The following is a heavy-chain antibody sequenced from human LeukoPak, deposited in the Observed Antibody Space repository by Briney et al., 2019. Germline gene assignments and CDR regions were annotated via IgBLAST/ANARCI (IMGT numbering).Heavy chain of an antibody. Sequence: ASVKVSRKASGYTFTSYYIHWVRQAPGQGLECVGIFSPSGTGIFYAQKFQGRVTMTRDTSTSTVYMELSSLRSEDTAVYYCARELSGSVDYWGQGTLVTVSS. CDR3: ARELSGSVDY. CDR1: GYTFTSYY. D-gene: IGHD5-12*01. V-gene: IGHV1-46*01. CDR2: FSPSGTGI. J-gene: IGHJ4*02.